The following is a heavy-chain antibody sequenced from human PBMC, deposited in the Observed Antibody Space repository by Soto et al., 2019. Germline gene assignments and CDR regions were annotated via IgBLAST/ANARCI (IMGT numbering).Heavy chain of an antibody. J-gene: IGHJ4*02. CDR1: GSSISSAYY. Sequence: SETLSLTCAVSGSSISSAYYWGWIRQPPGKGLEWIGSIYHSGSTYYNPSLKSRVTISVDTSKNQFSLKLSSVTAADTAVYYCARDSSGWNYYFDYWGQGTLVTVSS. D-gene: IGHD6-19*01. V-gene: IGHV4-38-2*02. CDR3: ARDSSGWNYYFDY. CDR2: IYHSGST.